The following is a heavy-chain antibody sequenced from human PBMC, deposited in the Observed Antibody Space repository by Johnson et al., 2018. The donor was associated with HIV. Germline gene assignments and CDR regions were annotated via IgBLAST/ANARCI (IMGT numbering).Heavy chain of an antibody. J-gene: IGHJ3*02. Sequence: VQLVESGGGLIQPGGSLRLSCAASEFTVSSNYMSWVRQAPGKGLEWVSGINWNGGSTGYADSVKGRLTISRDNAKNSLYLQMNSLRAEDTALYYCARELYAILGAFDIWGQGTMVIVSS. CDR1: EFTVSSNY. D-gene: IGHD1-26*01. V-gene: IGHV3-20*04. CDR3: ARELYAILGAFDI. CDR2: INWNGGST.